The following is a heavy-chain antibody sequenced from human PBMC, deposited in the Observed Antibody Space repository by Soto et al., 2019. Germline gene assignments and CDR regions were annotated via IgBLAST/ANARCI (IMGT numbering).Heavy chain of an antibody. CDR2: VNPSGST. CDR1: DGSLSGYF. V-gene: IGHV4-34*01. Sequence: SETLSLTCAVYDGSLSGYFWSWIRQPPGNGLEWIGEVNPSGSTNYSPSLKSRVTISGDTSKNQFSLKLRSVTAADTAVYYCARALGLYGSSQGACYYYYMDVWGKGTTVTVSS. J-gene: IGHJ6*03. CDR3: ARALGLYGSSQGACYYYYMDV. D-gene: IGHD6-6*01.